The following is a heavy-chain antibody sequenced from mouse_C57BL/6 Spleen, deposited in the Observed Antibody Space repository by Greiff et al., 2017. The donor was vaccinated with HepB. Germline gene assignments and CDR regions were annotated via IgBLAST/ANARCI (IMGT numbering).Heavy chain of an antibody. J-gene: IGHJ4*01. CDR3: ARAHGAMGY. V-gene: IGHV1-64*01. CDR1: GYNFNSYW. CDR2: IHPNSGST. D-gene: IGHD1-3*01. Sequence: QVQLKQSGAELVKPGASVKLSCKASGYNFNSYWMHWVKQRPGQGLEWIGMIHPNSGSTNYNEKFKSKATLTLDKSSSTAYMQLSSLTSEDSAVYYCARAHGAMGYWGRGTSATVSS.